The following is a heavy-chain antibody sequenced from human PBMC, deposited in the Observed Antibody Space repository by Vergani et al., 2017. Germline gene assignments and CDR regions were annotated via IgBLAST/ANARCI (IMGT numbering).Heavy chain of an antibody. CDR2: IYYSGRT. Sequence: QLQLQESGPGLVKPSETLSLTCTVSGGSISSSSYYWGWIRQPPGKGLEWIGSIYYSGRTYYNPSLKRRVTISVDTSKNQFSLKLSSVTAAHTAVYYCARLEGYGGYVGYWGQGTLVTVSS. V-gene: IGHV4-39*01. CDR3: ARLEGYGGYVGY. D-gene: IGHD1-26*01. J-gene: IGHJ4*02. CDR1: GGSISSSSYY.